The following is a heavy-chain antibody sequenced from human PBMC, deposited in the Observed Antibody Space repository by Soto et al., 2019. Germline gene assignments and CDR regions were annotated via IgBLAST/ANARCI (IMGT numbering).Heavy chain of an antibody. Sequence: PSETLSLTCIVSGESISGTIYYWGWIRQPPGKGLEWIGSIYYSGSTYYNQSLKSRVTISVDTSKNHFSLKLTSVTAADTAVYYCARHLTYCSAGSCYSDFPYYGMDVWGQGTTVTVSS. V-gene: IGHV4-39*01. CDR3: ARHLTYCSAGSCYSDFPYYGMDV. CDR1: GESISGTIYY. CDR2: IYYSGST. D-gene: IGHD2-15*01. J-gene: IGHJ6*02.